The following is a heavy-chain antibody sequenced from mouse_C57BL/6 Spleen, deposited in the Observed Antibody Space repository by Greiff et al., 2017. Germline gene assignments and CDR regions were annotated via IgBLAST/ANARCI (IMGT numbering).Heavy chain of an antibody. CDR2: IDPETGGT. D-gene: IGHD2-4*01. Sequence: QVQLQQSGAELVRPGASVTLSCKASGYTFTDYEMHWVKQTPVHGLEWIGAIDPETGGTADNQKFKGKAILTADKSSSTAYMELRSLTSEDSAVYYCTSIYYDYGRYFDYWGQGTTLTVSS. CDR3: TSIYYDYGRYFDY. J-gene: IGHJ2*01. CDR1: GYTFTDYE. V-gene: IGHV1-15*01.